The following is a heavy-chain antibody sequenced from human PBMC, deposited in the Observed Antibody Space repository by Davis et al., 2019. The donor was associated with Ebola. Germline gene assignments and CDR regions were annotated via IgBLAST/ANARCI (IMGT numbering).Heavy chain of an antibody. Sequence: PSETLSLTCTVSGGSISSHSDYWGWIRQPPGKGLEWIGSVYYSGSTHYNPSLKSRATLSIDPSKNQFSLILTSVTAADTAVYYCARGVAILVLPTAVGRAEYFQQWGQGTLVTVSS. CDR3: ARGVAILVLPTAVGRAEYFQQ. CDR1: GGSISSHSDY. J-gene: IGHJ1*01. V-gene: IGHV4-39*07. D-gene: IGHD2-21*02. CDR2: VYYSGST.